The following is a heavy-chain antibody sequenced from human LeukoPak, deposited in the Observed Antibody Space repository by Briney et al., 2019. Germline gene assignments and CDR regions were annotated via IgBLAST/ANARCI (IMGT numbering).Heavy chain of an antibody. CDR2: ISYDGSNK. Sequence: PGRSLRLSCAASGFTFSSYAMHWVRQAPGKGLEWVAVISYDGSNKYYADSVKGRFTISRDNSKNTLYLQMNSLRAEDTAVFYCATGYCTSTTCYRSRFDYWGQGTLVTVSS. J-gene: IGHJ4*02. CDR3: ATGYCTSTTCYRSRFDY. D-gene: IGHD2-2*01. V-gene: IGHV3-30-3*01. CDR1: GFTFSSYA.